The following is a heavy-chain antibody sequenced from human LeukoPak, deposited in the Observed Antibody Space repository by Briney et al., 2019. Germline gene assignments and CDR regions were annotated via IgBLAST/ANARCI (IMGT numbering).Heavy chain of an antibody. Sequence: PSETLSLTCAVSGGSISSGGDSWSWIRQPPGKGLEWIAYIYYSGKTYYNPSLKSRVTISVDTSKNQFSLKLSSVTAADTAVYYCARGARHQWLPYFDYWGQGTLVTVSS. J-gene: IGHJ4*02. CDR3: ARGARHQWLPYFDY. V-gene: IGHV4-30-4*07. CDR2: IYYSGKT. D-gene: IGHD6-19*01. CDR1: GGSISSGGDS.